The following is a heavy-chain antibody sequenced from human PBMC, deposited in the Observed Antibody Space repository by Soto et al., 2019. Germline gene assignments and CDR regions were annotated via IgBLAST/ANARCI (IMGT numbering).Heavy chain of an antibody. CDR2: IDPSGGVT. CDR1: GYTFTKFH. D-gene: IGHD1-1*01. J-gene: IGHJ4*02. V-gene: IGHV1-46*01. Sequence: ASVKVSCKASGYTFTKFHIHWVRQAPGQGLEWMGMIDPSGGVTRDAQRFQGRITMTSDTSTSSVYMELRGLTSEDTAVYYCATDHHRDWSIDYWGQGTLVTVSS. CDR3: ATDHHRDWSIDY.